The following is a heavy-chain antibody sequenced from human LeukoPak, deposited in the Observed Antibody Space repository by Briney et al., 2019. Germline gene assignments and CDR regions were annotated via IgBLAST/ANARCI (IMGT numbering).Heavy chain of an antibody. CDR3: ARVPRTGYSSGWWFDY. Sequence: GASVKVSCKASGYKFTGYYMHWVRQAPGQGLEWMGWINPNSGDSHHAQKFQGRVTMTRDTSISTAYMELSRLRSDDTAVYYCARVPRTGYSSGWWFDYWGQGTLVTVSS. CDR2: INPNSGDS. J-gene: IGHJ4*02. D-gene: IGHD6-19*01. CDR1: GYKFTGYY. V-gene: IGHV1-2*02.